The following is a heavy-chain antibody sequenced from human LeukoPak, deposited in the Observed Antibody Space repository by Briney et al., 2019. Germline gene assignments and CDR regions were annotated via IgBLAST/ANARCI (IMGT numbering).Heavy chain of an antibody. CDR3: ARDGSAYSSSWYGGFVSYYYYYMDV. CDR2: INWNGGST. V-gene: IGHV3-20*04. D-gene: IGHD6-13*01. Sequence: PGGSLRLSCAASGFTFDDYGMSWVRQAPGKGLEWVSGINWNGGSTGYADSVKGRFTISRDNAKNSLYLQMNSLRAEDTALYYCARDGSAYSSSWYGGFVSYYYYYMDVWGKGTTVTVSS. CDR1: GFTFDDYG. J-gene: IGHJ6*03.